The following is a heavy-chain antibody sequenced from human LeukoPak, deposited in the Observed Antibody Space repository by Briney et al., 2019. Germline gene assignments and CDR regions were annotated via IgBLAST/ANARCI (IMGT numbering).Heavy chain of an antibody. CDR2: ISYDGSNK. D-gene: IGHD5-18*01. V-gene: IGHV3-30*03. J-gene: IGHJ4*02. CDR1: GFTFSSYG. CDR3: ARDLSGIAGYTYGRGIDY. Sequence: GGSLRLSCAASGFTFSSYGMHWVRQAPGKGLEWVAVISYDGSNKYYADSVRGRFTISRDNSKNTLYLQMNSLRAEDTAVYYCARDLSGIAGYTYGRGIDYWGQGTLVTVSS.